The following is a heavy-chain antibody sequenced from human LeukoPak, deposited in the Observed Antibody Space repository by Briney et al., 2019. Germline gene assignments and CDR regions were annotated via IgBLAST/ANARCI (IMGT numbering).Heavy chain of an antibody. Sequence: GGSLRLSCAASGFTFSSYWMHWVRQAPGKGLVWVSRINSDGSSTSYADSVKGRFTISRDNAKNTLYLQMNSLRAEDTAVYYCASLGYCSSTSCYLNYYYYMDVWGKGTTVTVSS. J-gene: IGHJ6*03. CDR2: INSDGSST. CDR1: GFTFSSYW. V-gene: IGHV3-74*01. D-gene: IGHD2-2*01. CDR3: ASLGYCSSTSCYLNYYYYMDV.